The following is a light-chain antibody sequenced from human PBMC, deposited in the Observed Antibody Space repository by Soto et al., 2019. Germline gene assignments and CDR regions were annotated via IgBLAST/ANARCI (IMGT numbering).Light chain of an antibody. CDR1: KSISSY. J-gene: IGKJ1*01. V-gene: IGKV1-5*01. CDR2: DAA. CDR3: QQYESYSPWT. Sequence: ILIAPFSCCLSASLGDRIPRTWRASKSISSYLNWYQQKPGKAPKLLMFDAASLQSGVPSRYSGSGSGTEFTLTISNLQPDDFATYYCQQYESYSPWTFGQGTKVDIK.